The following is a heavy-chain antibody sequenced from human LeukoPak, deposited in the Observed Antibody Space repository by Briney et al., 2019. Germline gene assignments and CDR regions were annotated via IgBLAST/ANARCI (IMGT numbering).Heavy chain of an antibody. Sequence: SETLSLTCTVSGGSISSYYWSWIRQPPGKGPEWIGYIYYSGSTNYNPSLKSRVTISVDTSKNQFSLKLSSVTAADTAVYYCARVSSGYCDYWGQGTLVTVSS. D-gene: IGHD3-22*01. J-gene: IGHJ4*02. CDR2: IYYSGST. CDR3: ARVSSGYCDY. V-gene: IGHV4-59*01. CDR1: GGSISSYY.